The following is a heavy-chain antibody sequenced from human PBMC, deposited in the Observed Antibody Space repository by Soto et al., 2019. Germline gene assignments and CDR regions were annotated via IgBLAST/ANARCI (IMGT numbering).Heavy chain of an antibody. CDR3: ARGTTPKRPYFDY. V-gene: IGHV4-30-2*01. CDR1: GGSISSGGYS. Sequence: SETLSLTCAVSGGSISSGGYSWSWIRQPPGKGLEWIGYIYHSGSTYYNPSLKSRVTISVDRSKNQFSLKLSSVTAADTAVYYCARGTTPKRPYFDYWGQGTLVTVSS. J-gene: IGHJ4*02. CDR2: IYHSGST. D-gene: IGHD1-26*01.